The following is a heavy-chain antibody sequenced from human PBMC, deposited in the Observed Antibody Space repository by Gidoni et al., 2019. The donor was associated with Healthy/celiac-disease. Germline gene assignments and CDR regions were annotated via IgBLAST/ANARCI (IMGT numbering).Heavy chain of an antibody. CDR1: GGSISRSSYY. Sequence: QLQLPESGPGTVKPSETLSLTCTVSGGSISRSSYYWGWSRQPQGKGLEWIVSIYYSGSTYYNPSLKSRVTISVDTSKNQFSLKLSSVTAADTAVYYCARHTGENWFDPLGQGTLVTVSS. D-gene: IGHD3-16*01. CDR3: ARHTGENWFDP. V-gene: IGHV4-39*01. J-gene: IGHJ5*02. CDR2: IYYSGST.